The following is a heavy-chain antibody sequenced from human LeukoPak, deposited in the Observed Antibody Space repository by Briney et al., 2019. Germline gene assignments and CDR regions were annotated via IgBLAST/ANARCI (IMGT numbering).Heavy chain of an antibody. D-gene: IGHD5-12*01. CDR2: IYYSGST. J-gene: IGHJ4*02. CDR1: GGSISSSSYH. CDR3: ARLGGYSGYDLDY. Sequence: KPSETLSLACTVSGGSISSSSYHWGCIRQPPGKRRAWSGSIYYSGSTSYNPSLKSRVTISVDTSKNQFSLKLSSVTAADTAVYYCARLGGYSGYDLDYWGQGTLVTVSS. V-gene: IGHV4-39*01.